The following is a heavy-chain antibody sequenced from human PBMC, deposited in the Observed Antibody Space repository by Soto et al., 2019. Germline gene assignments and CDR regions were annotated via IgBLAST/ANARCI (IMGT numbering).Heavy chain of an antibody. CDR3: ARGGLLGYCSSTSCYSWFDP. D-gene: IGHD2-2*02. CDR1: GYSFSNYD. CDR2: ISPYNVHT. J-gene: IGHJ5*02. V-gene: IGHV1-18*04. Sequence: ASVKVTCKASGYSFSNYDISWVRQAPGQGLEWMGWISPYNVHTNYAQKLQGRVTMTRDTSISTAYMELSRLRSDDTAVYYCARGGLLGYCSSTSCYSWFDPWGQGTLVTVSS.